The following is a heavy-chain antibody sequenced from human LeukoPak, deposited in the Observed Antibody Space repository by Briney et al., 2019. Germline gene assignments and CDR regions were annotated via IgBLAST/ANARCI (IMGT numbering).Heavy chain of an antibody. Sequence: PGGSLRLSFAASGFPFSNAWRNWAPRPRGRGRGWVGRFKRNPNGGTTDYAAPVRGRFTMSRDDSKNTLYLHMNSLKTEDTGVYYCTTDGCSSTSCYYYFYMDVWGKGTTVTVSS. CDR3: TTDGCSSTSCYYYFYMDV. CDR1: GFPFSNAW. J-gene: IGHJ6*03. CDR2: FKRNPNGGTT. D-gene: IGHD2-2*01. V-gene: IGHV3-15*01.